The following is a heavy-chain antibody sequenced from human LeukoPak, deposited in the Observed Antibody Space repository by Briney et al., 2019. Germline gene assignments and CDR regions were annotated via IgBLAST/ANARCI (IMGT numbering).Heavy chain of an antibody. CDR1: GFTFSSYA. V-gene: IGHV3-30-3*01. D-gene: IGHD4-17*01. CDR2: ISYDGSNK. Sequence: PGGSLRLSCAASGFTFSSYAMHWVRQAPGKGLEWVAVISYDGSNKYYADSVKGRFTISRDNSKNTLYLQINSLRAEDTAVYYCARGHGDTTNAFDIWGQGTMVTVSS. CDR3: ARGHGDTTNAFDI. J-gene: IGHJ3*02.